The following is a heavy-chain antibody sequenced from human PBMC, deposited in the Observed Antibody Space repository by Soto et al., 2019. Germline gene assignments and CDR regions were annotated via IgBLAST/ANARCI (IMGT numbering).Heavy chain of an antibody. CDR1: GYTYNKYS. CDR3: ASCPQNCITTSPCCLFFDY. Sequence: GASVKVSCKASGYTYNKYSMHWVRQAPGQRLEWMGWINVGNGNTKYSQNFQGRVTITQDTSASTAYMELSSLRSEDTAVYYCASCPQNCITTSPCCLFFDYWGQGTLVTVSS. D-gene: IGHD2-2*01. J-gene: IGHJ4*02. V-gene: IGHV1-3*01. CDR2: INVGNGNT.